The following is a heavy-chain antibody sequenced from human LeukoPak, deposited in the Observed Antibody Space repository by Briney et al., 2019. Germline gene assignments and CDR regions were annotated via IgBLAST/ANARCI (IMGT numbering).Heavy chain of an antibody. CDR1: GGSISSYY. D-gene: IGHD4-17*01. V-gene: IGHV4-59*08. J-gene: IGHJ4*02. Sequence: SETLSLTCTVSGGSISSYYWSWIRQPPGKGLEWIGYIYYSGSTNYNPSLKGRVTISVDTSKNQFSLKLSSVTAADTAVYYCARSSSVVVNDYGDYGYYFDYWGQGALVTVSS. CDR3: ARSSSVVVNDYGDYGYYFDY. CDR2: IYYSGST.